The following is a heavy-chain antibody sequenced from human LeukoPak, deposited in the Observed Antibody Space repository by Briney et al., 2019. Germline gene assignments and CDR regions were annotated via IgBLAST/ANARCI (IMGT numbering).Heavy chain of an antibody. CDR2: LGSAGDK. D-gene: IGHD3/OR15-3a*01. CDR3: ARAKRETSTRPWTSGMDV. Sequence: GGSLRLSCAASGFTLSDYDIHWVRQPIGKGLDWVSGLGSAGDKYHAGSERGRFTISREGAENSVYLQMNGLRPEDTAIYYCARAKRETSTRPWTSGMDVWGQGTRVTVSS. CDR1: GFTLSDYD. J-gene: IGHJ6*02. V-gene: IGHV3-13*01.